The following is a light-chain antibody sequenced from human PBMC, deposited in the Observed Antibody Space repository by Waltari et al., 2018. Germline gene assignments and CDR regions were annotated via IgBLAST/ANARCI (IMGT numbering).Light chain of an antibody. V-gene: IGLV2-14*01. CDR1: STDVGGYNY. CDR3: SSYTSSSPWV. J-gene: IGLJ2*01. Sequence: QSALTQPASVSGSPGQSITLSCTGTSTDVGGYNYVSWYQQHPGKAPKLPIYDVSKRPAGVSNRFSGSKSGNTASLTISGLQAEDEADYYCSSYTSSSPWVFGGGTKLTVL. CDR2: DVS.